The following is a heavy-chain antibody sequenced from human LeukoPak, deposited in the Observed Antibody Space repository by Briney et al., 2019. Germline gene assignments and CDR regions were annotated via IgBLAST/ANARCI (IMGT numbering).Heavy chain of an antibody. CDR2: IYTSGST. D-gene: IGHD5-12*01. V-gene: IGHV4-4*07. Sequence: SETLSLTCTVSGGSISSYYWSWIRQPAGKGLEWIGRIYTSGSTNYNPSLKSRVTMSVDTSKNQFSLKLSSVTAADTAVYYCARGAMGYEWLRLDLPTSWGQGTLVTVSS. J-gene: IGHJ5*02. CDR3: ARGAMGYEWLRLDLPTS. CDR1: GGSISSYY.